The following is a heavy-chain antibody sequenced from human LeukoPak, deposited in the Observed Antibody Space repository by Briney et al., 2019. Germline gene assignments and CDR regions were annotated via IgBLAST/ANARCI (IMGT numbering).Heavy chain of an antibody. Sequence: ASVKVSSKASGYTFTGYYMHWVRQAPGQGLEWMGWINPNSGGTNYAQKFQGRVTMTRDTSISTAYMELSRLRSDDTAVYYCARVIAVAGTKYYGMDVWGQGTTVTVSS. D-gene: IGHD6-19*01. V-gene: IGHV1-2*02. J-gene: IGHJ6*02. CDR2: INPNSGGT. CDR3: ARVIAVAGTKYYGMDV. CDR1: GYTFTGYY.